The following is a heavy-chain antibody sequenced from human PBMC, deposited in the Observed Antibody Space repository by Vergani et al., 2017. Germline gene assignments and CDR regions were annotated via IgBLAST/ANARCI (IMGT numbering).Heavy chain of an antibody. CDR1: GFTFSSYA. CDR2: ISSSSSYI. V-gene: IGHV3-21*01. CDR3: ARDSSAGGYYGSGAYGMDV. J-gene: IGHJ6*02. Sequence: EVQLLESGGGLVQPGGSLRLSCAASGFTFSSYAMSWVRQAPGKGLEWVSSISSSSSYIYYADSVKGRFTISRDNAKNSLYLQMNSLRVEDTAVYYCARDSSAGGYYGSGAYGMDVWGQGTTVTVSS. D-gene: IGHD3-10*01.